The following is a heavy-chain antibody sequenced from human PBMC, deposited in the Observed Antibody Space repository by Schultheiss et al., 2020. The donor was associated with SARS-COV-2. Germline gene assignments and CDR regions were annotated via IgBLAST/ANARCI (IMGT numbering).Heavy chain of an antibody. CDR2: IYYSGST. Sequence: SQTLSLTCTVSGGSISSYYWSWIRQPPGKGLEWIGYIYYSGSTNYNPSLKSRVTISVDTSKNQFSLKLSSVTAADTAVYYCARDLSWQQLLFDYWGQGTLVTVSS. J-gene: IGHJ4*02. V-gene: IGHV4-59*01. D-gene: IGHD6-13*01. CDR1: GGSISSYY. CDR3: ARDLSWQQLLFDY.